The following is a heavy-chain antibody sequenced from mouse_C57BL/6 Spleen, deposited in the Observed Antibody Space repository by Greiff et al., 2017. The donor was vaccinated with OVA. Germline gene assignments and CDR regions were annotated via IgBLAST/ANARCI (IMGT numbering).Heavy chain of an antibody. V-gene: IGHV3-6*01. CDR3: ARDGAGLDY. J-gene: IGHJ2*01. Sequence: EVKLQESGPGLVKPSQSLSLTCSVTGYSITSGYYWNWIRQFPGNKLEWMGYISYDGSNNYNPSLKNRISITRDTSKNQFFLKLNSVTTEDTATYYCARDGAGLDYWGQGTTLTVSS. CDR2: ISYDGSN. D-gene: IGHD3-3*01. CDR1: GYSITSGYY.